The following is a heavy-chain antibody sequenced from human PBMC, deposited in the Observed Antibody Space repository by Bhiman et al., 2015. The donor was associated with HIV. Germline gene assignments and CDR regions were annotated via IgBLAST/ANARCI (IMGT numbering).Heavy chain of an antibody. J-gene: IGHJ4*02. V-gene: IGHV3-30*04. CDR1: GFTFSSYA. Sequence: QVQLVESGGGVVQPGRSLRLSCAASGFTFSSYAMHWVRQAPGKGLECVAVISYDGSNKNYADSVKGRFTISRDNSKSTLYLQMNSLRAEDTAVYYCASDVCSGGVCYIDYWGQGSLVTVSS. D-gene: IGHD2-8*02. CDR2: ISYDGSNK. CDR3: ASDVCSGGVCYIDY.